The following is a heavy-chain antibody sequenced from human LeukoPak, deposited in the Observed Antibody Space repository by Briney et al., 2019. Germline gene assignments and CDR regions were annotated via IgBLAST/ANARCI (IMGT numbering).Heavy chain of an antibody. J-gene: IGHJ4*02. CDR2: IIPIFGTA. Sequence: SVKVSCKASGGTFSSYAISWVRQAPGQGLEWMGGIIPIFGTANYAQKFQGRVTITADESTSTAYMELSSLRSEDTAVYYCARGLKLRFLEWLLSYWGQGTLVTVSS. V-gene: IGHV1-69*01. D-gene: IGHD3-3*01. CDR3: ARGLKLRFLEWLLSY. CDR1: GGTFSSYA.